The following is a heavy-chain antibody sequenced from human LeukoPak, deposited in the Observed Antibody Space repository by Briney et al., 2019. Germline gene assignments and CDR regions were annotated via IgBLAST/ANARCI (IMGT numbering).Heavy chain of an antibody. CDR3: ARTNRDIVVVPARGGYYYYYMDV. Sequence: PGRSLRLSCAASGFTFSSYGMHWVRQAPGKGLEWVAVISYDGSNKYYADSVKGRFTISRDNSKNTLYLQMNSLRAEDTAVYYCARTNRDIVVVPARGGYYYYYMDVWGKGTTVTVSS. CDR2: ISYDGSNK. CDR1: GFTFSSYG. D-gene: IGHD2-2*01. J-gene: IGHJ6*03. V-gene: IGHV3-30*03.